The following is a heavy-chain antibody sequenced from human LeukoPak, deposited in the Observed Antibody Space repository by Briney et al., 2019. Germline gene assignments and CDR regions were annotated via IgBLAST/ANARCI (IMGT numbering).Heavy chain of an antibody. CDR2: ITFGGTI. Sequence: GGSLRLSCAASGFTFTSYSMNWVRQAPGKGLEWVSHITFGGTIYYADSVKGRFTISRDNAKNSLYLQMNSLRAEDTAVYYCARSSLKVGAFDFDYWGQGTLVTVSS. V-gene: IGHV3-21*05. J-gene: IGHJ4*02. CDR1: GFTFTSYS. D-gene: IGHD1-26*01. CDR3: ARSSLKVGAFDFDY.